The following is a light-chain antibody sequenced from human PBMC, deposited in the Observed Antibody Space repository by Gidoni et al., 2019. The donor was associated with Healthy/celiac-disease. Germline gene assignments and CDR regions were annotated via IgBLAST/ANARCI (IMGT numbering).Light chain of an antibody. Sequence: EIVLTQSPATLSLSPGERATLSCRASQSVSSYLAWYQQKPGQAPRLLIYDASNRATGIPARFSGSGPGTDFTLTISSLEPEDFAVYYCQQRSNFRITFGQXTRLEIK. CDR3: QQRSNFRIT. CDR1: QSVSSY. CDR2: DAS. J-gene: IGKJ5*01. V-gene: IGKV3D-11*02.